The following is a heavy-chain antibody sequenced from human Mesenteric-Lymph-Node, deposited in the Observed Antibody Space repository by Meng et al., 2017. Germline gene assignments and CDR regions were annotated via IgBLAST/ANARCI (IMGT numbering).Heavy chain of an antibody. V-gene: IGHV3-13*01. Sequence: LSLTCAACGFTFSSYDMHWVRQATGKGLEWVSAIGTAGDTYYPGSVKGRFTISRDNAKNSLYLQMNSLRAEDTAVYYCEVNALYSGSYYYLDGMDVWGQGTTVTVSS. D-gene: IGHD1-26*01. J-gene: IGHJ6*01. CDR3: EVNALYSGSYYYLDGMDV. CDR1: GFTFSSYD. CDR2: IGTAGDT.